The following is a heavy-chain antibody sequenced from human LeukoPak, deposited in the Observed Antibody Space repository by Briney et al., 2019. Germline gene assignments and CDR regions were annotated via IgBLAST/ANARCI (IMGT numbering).Heavy chain of an antibody. D-gene: IGHD1-26*01. J-gene: IGHJ4*02. V-gene: IGHV3-21*01. CDR2: ISSSSSYI. Sequence: GGSLRLSCAASGFTFSSYSMNWVRQAPGKGLEWVSSISSSSSYIYYADSVKGRFTISRDNAKNSLYPQMNSLRAEDTAVYYCARDRGSHFDYWGQGTLVTVSS. CDR3: ARDRGSHFDY. CDR1: GFTFSSYS.